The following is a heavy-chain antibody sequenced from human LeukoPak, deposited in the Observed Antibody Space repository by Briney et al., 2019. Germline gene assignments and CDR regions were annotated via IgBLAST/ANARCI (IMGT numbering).Heavy chain of an antibody. J-gene: IGHJ5*02. V-gene: IGHV5-51*01. CDR1: GYSFTSYW. Sequence: GESLKISCKGSGYSFTSYWIGWVRQVPGKGLEWMGIIYPGDSDTRYSPSFQGQVTISADKSISTAYLQWSSLKASDTATYYCARHLRWLQREGRYSNWFDPWGQGTLVTVSS. D-gene: IGHD5-24*01. CDR3: ARHLRWLQREGRYSNWFDP. CDR2: IYPGDSDT.